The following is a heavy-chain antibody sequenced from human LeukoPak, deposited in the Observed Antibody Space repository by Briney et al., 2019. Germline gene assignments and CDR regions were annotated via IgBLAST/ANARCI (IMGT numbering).Heavy chain of an antibody. CDR1: GGSISSHY. J-gene: IGHJ6*02. V-gene: IGHV4-59*11. D-gene: IGHD6-19*01. CDR2: IYYSGST. CDR3: ARGIAVAGTSGYYYGMDV. Sequence: SETLSLTCTVSGGSISSHYWSWIRQPPGKGLEWIGYIYYSGSTNYNPSLKSRVTISVDTSKSQFSLKLSSVSAADTAVYYCARGIAVAGTSGYYYGMDVWGQGTTVTVSS.